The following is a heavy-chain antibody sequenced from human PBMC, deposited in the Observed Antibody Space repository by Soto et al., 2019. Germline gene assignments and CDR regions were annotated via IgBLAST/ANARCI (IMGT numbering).Heavy chain of an antibody. CDR3: ARFSIGAMVLSMDV. CDR1: GYTFTSYD. CDR2: MNPNSGNT. J-gene: IGHJ6*02. Sequence: ASVKVSCKASGYTFTSYDINWVRQATGQGLEWMGWMNPNSGNTGYAQKFQGRVTMTRNTSISTAYMELSSLRSEDTAVYYCARFSIGAMVLSMDVWGQGTTVTVSS. V-gene: IGHV1-8*01. D-gene: IGHD3-10*01.